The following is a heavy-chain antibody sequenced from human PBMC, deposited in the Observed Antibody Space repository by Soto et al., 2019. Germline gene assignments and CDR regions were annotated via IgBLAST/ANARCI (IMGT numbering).Heavy chain of an antibody. J-gene: IGHJ4*02. D-gene: IGHD4-4*01. CDR3: AKYKFATTPYLDY. CDR2: IRGSDGVT. CDR1: GFTFSSYA. V-gene: IGHV3-23*01. Sequence: EVHLLESGGGLAQPGGSLRLSCEASGFTFSSYAMTWVRQAPGKGLEWVSSIRGSDGVTHYADSVKARFTISRDNSKNTLYLQMNSLRAEDTALYYCAKYKFATTPYLDYWAQGTLVTVSS.